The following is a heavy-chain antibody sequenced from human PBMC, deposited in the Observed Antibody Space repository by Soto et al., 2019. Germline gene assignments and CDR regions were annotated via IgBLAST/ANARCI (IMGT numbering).Heavy chain of an antibody. CDR3: ARVYYDSGAYYYDYFDY. V-gene: IGHV4-38-2*01. J-gene: IGHJ4*02. Sequence: SETLSLTCAVSGYSISSGYYWGWIRQPPGKGLEWIGSIYHSGSTYYNPSLKSQVTISVDTSKNQFSLKLSSVTAADTAVYYCARVYYDSGAYYYDYFDYWGQGTLVTVSS. CDR2: IYHSGST. D-gene: IGHD3-22*01. CDR1: GYSISSGYY.